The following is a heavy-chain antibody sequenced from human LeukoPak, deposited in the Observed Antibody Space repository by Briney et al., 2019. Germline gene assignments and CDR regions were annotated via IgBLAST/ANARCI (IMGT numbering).Heavy chain of an antibody. CDR3: ARSRYKYLDY. CDR2: INHSGST. J-gene: IGHJ4*02. CDR1: GGSFGGYY. Sequence: PSETLSLTCAVYGGSFGGYYWSWIRQPPGKGLEWIGEINHSGSTNYNPSLKSRVTISVDTSKNQFSLKLSSVTAADTAVYYCARSRYKYLDYWGQGTLVTVSS. V-gene: IGHV4-34*01. D-gene: IGHD5-24*01.